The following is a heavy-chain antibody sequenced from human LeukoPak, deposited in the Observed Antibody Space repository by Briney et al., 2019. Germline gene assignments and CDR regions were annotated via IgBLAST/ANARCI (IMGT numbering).Heavy chain of an antibody. CDR1: GFTFSSYS. D-gene: IGHD1-26*01. V-gene: IGHV3-21*01. CDR2: ISSSSSYI. Sequence: GGSLRLSCAASGFTFSSYSMNWVRQAPGKGREWVSSISSSSSYIYYADSVKGRFTISRDNAKNSLYPQMNSLRAEDTAVYYCARRASTDYYYYGMDVWGQGTTVTVSS. CDR3: ARRASTDYYYYGMDV. J-gene: IGHJ6*02.